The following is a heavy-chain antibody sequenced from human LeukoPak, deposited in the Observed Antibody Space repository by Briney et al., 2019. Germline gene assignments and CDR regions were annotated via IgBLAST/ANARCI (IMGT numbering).Heavy chain of an antibody. D-gene: IGHD3-16*01. CDR1: GGSISSYY. CDR2: IYYSGST. V-gene: IGHV4-59*12. Sequence: PSETLSLTCTVSGGSISSYYWSWIRQPPGKGLEWIGYIYYSGSTNYNPSLKSRVTISVDTSKNQFSLKLSSVIAADTAVYYCARGGGRRYYFDYWGQGTLVTVSS. J-gene: IGHJ4*02. CDR3: ARGGGRRYYFDY.